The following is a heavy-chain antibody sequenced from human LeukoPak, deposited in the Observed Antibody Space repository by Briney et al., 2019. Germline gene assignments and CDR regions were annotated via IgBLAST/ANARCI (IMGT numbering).Heavy chain of an antibody. J-gene: IGHJ5*02. CDR3: AREVTVSVWRWFDP. D-gene: IGHD6-19*01. Sequence: PSETPSLTCTVSGGSISGYYWSWVRQPPGKGLEWIGYIYYSGSTNYNPSLKSRVTISVDTSKNQFSLRLNSVTAADTAVYYCAREVTVSVWRWFDPWGQGTLVTVSS. CDR2: IYYSGST. V-gene: IGHV4-59*01. CDR1: GGSISGYY.